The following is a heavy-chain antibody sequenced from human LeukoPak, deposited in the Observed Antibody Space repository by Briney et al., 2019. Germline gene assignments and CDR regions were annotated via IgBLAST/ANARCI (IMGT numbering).Heavy chain of an antibody. V-gene: IGHV6-1*01. CDR3: ARDDAPRGSSWHGPHFDY. D-gene: IGHD6-13*01. Sequence: SQTLSLTCAISGDSVSSNSAAWTWIRQSPSRGLEWLGRTYYRSKWYNDYAVSVKSRITINPDTSKNQFSLQLNSVTPEDTAVYYCARDDAPRGSSWHGPHFDYWGQGTLVTVSS. CDR1: GDSVSSNSAA. CDR2: TYYRSKWYN. J-gene: IGHJ4*02.